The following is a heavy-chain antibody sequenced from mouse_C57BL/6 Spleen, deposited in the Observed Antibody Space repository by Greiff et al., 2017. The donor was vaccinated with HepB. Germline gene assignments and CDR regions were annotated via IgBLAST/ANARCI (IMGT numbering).Heavy chain of an antibody. CDR3: TREGITTVVATLYYYAMDY. V-gene: IGHV5-9-1*02. Sequence: EVKLVESGEGLVKPGGSLKLSCAASGFTFSSYAMSWVRQTPEKRLEWVAYISSGGDYIYYADTVKGRFTISRDNARNTLYLQMSSLKSEDTAMYYCTREGITTVVATLYYYAMDYWGQGTSVTVSS. J-gene: IGHJ4*01. CDR1: GFTFSSYA. CDR2: ISSGGDYI. D-gene: IGHD1-1*01.